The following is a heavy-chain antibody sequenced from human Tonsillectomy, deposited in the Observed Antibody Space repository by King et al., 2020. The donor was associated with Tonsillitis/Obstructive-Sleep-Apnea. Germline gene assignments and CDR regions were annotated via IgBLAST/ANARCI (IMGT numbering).Heavy chain of an antibody. CDR2: ISGRSGST. J-gene: IGHJ6*02. V-gene: IGHV3-23*04. CDR3: AKDLTTTGYYGMDV. D-gene: IGHD1-1*01. Sequence: VQLVESGGGLVQPGGSPRLSCAASGFTFSSYAMTWVRQAPGKGLEWVSVISGRSGSTYYADSVKGRFTISRDISKNTLYLQMNSLRAEDTAVYYCAKDLTTTGYYGMDVWGQGTTVTVSS. CDR1: GFTFSSYA.